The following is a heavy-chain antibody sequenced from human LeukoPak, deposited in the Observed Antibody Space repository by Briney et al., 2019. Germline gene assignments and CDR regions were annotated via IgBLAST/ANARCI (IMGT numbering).Heavy chain of an antibody. CDR2: ISGSGGST. V-gene: IGHV3-23*01. J-gene: IGHJ4*02. D-gene: IGHD6-19*01. CDR1: GFTFSSYA. CDR3: ARDGAYGSGWNFDY. Sequence: PGGSLRLSCAASGFTFSSYAMSWVRQAPGKGLEWVSAISGSGGSTYYADSVKGRFTISRDNAKNSLYLQMNSLRAEDTAVYYCARDGAYGSGWNFDYWGQGTLVTVSS.